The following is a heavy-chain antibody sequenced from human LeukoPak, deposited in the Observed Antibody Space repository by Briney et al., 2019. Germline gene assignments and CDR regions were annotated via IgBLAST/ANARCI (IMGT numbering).Heavy chain of an antibody. CDR2: ISGSGGST. CDR1: GFTFSSYW. CDR3: AKGGEYYYYYYGMDV. V-gene: IGHV3-23*01. D-gene: IGHD2/OR15-2a*01. J-gene: IGHJ6*02. Sequence: GGSLRLSCAASGFTFSSYWMSWVRQAPGKGLEWVSAISGSGGSTHYADSVKGRFTISRDNSKNTLYLQMNSLRAEDTAVYYCAKGGEYYYYYYGMDVWGQGTTVTVSS.